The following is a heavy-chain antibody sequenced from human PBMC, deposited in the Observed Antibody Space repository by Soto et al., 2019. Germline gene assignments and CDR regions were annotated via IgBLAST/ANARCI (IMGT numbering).Heavy chain of an antibody. D-gene: IGHD3-9*01. J-gene: IGHJ4*02. CDR1: GFTFSGYA. CDR3: ARYPSTGYADY. CDR2: ISSGGDST. V-gene: IGHV3-23*01. Sequence: EVHLLESGGDLVQPGGSLRLSCAASGFTFSGYALNWVRQSPGKGLEWVSTISSGGDSTYYADSVKGRFTISRDNSTNTVYLQMNSLRAEDTAIYYCARYPSTGYADYWGQGTLVTVSS.